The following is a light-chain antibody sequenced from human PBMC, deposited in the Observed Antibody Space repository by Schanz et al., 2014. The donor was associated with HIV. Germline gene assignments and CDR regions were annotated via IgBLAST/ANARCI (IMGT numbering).Light chain of an antibody. J-gene: IGLJ3*02. CDR2: GVT. CDR1: SADIGSYNY. CDR3: SSFAGSNIPWV. V-gene: IGLV2-14*03. Sequence: QSALTQPASASGSPGRSVTFSCTGTSADIGSYNYVSWYQHHPGKAPKLLIYGVTDRPSGVSNRFSGSKSGNTASLTISGLQAEDEAVYYCSSFAGSNIPWVFGGGTKLTVL.